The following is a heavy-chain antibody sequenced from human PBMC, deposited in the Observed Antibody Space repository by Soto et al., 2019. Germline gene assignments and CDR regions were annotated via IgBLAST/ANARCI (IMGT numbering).Heavy chain of an antibody. V-gene: IGHV1-2*02. CDR2: INPNSGGT. CDR3: ARGRGPYDFWCMDV. J-gene: IGHJ6*02. Sequence: ASVKVSCKASGYTFTGYYMHWVRQAPGQGLEWMGWINPNSGGTNHAQKFQGRVTMTRDTSISTPYMGLSRVRSDETAVYYCARGRGPYDFWCMDVWGQ. D-gene: IGHD3-3*01. CDR1: GYTFTGYY.